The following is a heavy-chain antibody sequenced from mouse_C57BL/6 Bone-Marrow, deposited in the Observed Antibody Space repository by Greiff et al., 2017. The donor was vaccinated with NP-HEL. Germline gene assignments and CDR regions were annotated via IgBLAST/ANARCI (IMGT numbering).Heavy chain of an antibody. CDR3: VRHQGIYYGNYRGYFDV. Sequence: DVQLQESGGGLVQPKGSLKLSCAASGFSFNTYAMNWVRQAPGKGLEWVARIRSKSNNYATYYADSVKDRFTISRDDSESMLYLQMNNLKTEDTAMYYCVRHQGIYYGNYRGYFDVWGTGTTVTVSS. CDR2: IRSKSNNYAT. J-gene: IGHJ1*03. D-gene: IGHD2-1*01. V-gene: IGHV10-1*01. CDR1: GFSFNTYA.